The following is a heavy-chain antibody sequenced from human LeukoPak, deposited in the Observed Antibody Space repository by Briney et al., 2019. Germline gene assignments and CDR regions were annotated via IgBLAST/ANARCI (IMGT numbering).Heavy chain of an antibody. V-gene: IGHV3-21*01. J-gene: IGHJ4*02. D-gene: IGHD4-17*01. CDR1: GSTFSSYS. CDR2: ISSSSDHI. CDR3: AKDSRGTTTTIYYFDC. Sequence: GGSLRLSCAASGSTFSSYSMNWVRQAPGKGLEWVSSISSSSDHIAYADSVKGRFTISRDNAKNALYLQVNSLRAEDTAVYYCAKDSRGTTTTIYYFDCWGQGTLVTVSS.